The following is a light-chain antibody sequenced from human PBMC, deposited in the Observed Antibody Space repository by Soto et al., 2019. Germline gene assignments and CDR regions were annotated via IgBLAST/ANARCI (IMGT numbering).Light chain of an antibody. CDR1: QSISSY. Sequence: DIQMTQSPSSLSASVGDRVTITCRASQSISSYLNWYQQKPGKAPKLLIYAASSLQSGVPSMFSGSGSGTDFTLTISSLQPEDFATYYCQQSYSTLLFTFGPGTKVDIK. CDR2: AAS. CDR3: QQSYSTLLFT. J-gene: IGKJ3*01. V-gene: IGKV1-39*01.